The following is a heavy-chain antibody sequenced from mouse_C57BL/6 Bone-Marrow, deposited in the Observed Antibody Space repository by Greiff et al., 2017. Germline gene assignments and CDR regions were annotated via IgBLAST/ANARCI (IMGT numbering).Heavy chain of an antibody. Sequence: VQLQQSGPELVKPGASVKIPCKASGYTFTDYNMDWVKQSHGKSLEWIGDINPNNGGTIYNQKFKGKATLTVDKSSSTAYMALRSLTSEDTAVYYCARLGVPYCYGSSPPFAYWGQGTLVTVSA. J-gene: IGHJ3*01. V-gene: IGHV1-18*01. CDR3: ARLGVPYCYGSSPPFAY. D-gene: IGHD1-1*01. CDR2: INPNNGGT. CDR1: GYTFTDYN.